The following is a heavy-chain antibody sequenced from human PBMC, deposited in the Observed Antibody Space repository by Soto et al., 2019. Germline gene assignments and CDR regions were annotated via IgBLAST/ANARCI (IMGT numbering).Heavy chain of an antibody. V-gene: IGHV1-69*06. Sequence: QMQLVQSGAEVKKPGSSVRVSCKAFGGTFRSHSITWVRQAPGQGLEWMGEIIPMFGTSNYAQKFQGRVTITADTSRSTADIEVTNLTSDDSAVYFCARVAVAEAGRGRPFFYEMDVRGQGTTVTVSS. J-gene: IGHJ6*02. CDR3: ARVAVAEAGRGRPFFYEMDV. CDR2: IIPMFGTS. D-gene: IGHD6-19*01. CDR1: GGTFRSHS.